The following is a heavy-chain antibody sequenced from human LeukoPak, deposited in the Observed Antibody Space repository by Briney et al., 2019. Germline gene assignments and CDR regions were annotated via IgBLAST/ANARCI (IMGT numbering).Heavy chain of an antibody. CDR2: ISSSSSYI. CDR1: GFTFSSYS. V-gene: IGHV3-21*01. CDR3: ARDRSSSSWYVPFDY. D-gene: IGHD6-13*01. Sequence: GGSLRLSCAASGFTFSSYSMNWVRQAPGKGLEWVSSISSSSSYIYYADSVKGRFTISRDNAKNPLYLQMNSLRAEDTAVYYCARDRSSSSWYVPFDYWGQGTPVTVSS. J-gene: IGHJ4*02.